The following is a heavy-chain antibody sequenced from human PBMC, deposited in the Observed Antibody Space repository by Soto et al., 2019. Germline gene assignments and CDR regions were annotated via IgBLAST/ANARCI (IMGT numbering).Heavy chain of an antibody. CDR1: GYTFTSYA. CDR2: INAGNGNT. D-gene: IGHD3-3*01. CDR3: ARDYDFWSGYLLPYGMDV. Sequence: SVKVSCKASGYTFTSYAMHWVRQAPGQRLEWMGWINAGNGNTKYSQKFQGRVTITRDTSASTAYMELSSLRSEDTAVYYCARDYDFWSGYLLPYGMDVWGQGTTVTVSS. J-gene: IGHJ6*02. V-gene: IGHV1-3*01.